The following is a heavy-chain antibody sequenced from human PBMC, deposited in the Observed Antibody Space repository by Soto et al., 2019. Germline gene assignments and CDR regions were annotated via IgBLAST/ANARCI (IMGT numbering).Heavy chain of an antibody. J-gene: IGHJ6*02. CDR3: ARIVQQDGGLLSKYYNGVDV. CDR1: GASVSSGYYY. Sequence: SETLSLTCTVSGASVSSGYYYWSWIRQPPGKGLEWIAYIDYSGSTNYNPYLKSRVTRSVDTSNNQFSLKLSSVTAADTAVYYCARIVQQDGGLLSKYYNGVDVWGQGATVTVS. CDR2: IDYSGST. D-gene: IGHD3-10*01. V-gene: IGHV4-61*01.